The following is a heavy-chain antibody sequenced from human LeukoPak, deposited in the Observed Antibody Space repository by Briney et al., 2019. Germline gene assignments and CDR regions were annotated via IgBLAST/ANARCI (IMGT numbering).Heavy chain of an antibody. CDR1: GFTFSSYA. CDR2: ISGSGGST. CDR3: AKDLARSGSEDAFDS. D-gene: IGHD6-25*01. Sequence: PGGSLRLSCAASGFTFSSYAMSWVRQAPGKGLEWVSAISGSGGSTYYADSVKGRFTISRDNSKNTLYLQMNSLRAEDTAVYYCAKDLARSGSEDAFDSWGQGTMVSVCS. V-gene: IGHV3-23*01. J-gene: IGHJ3*02.